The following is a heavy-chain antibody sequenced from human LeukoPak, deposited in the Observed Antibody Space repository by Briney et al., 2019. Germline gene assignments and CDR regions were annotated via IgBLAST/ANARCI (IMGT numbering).Heavy chain of an antibody. CDR3: ARNYYDNSGYYYFDY. CDR2: ISGYNDNT. Sequence: ASVKVSCKASRYTFTNYGISWVRQAPGQGLEWMGWISGYNDNTKYAQKLQGRVTMTTDTSMSTAYMGLRSLRSDDTAVYYCARNYYDNSGYYYFDYWGQGTLVTVSS. J-gene: IGHJ4*02. D-gene: IGHD3-22*01. CDR1: RYTFTNYG. V-gene: IGHV1-18*01.